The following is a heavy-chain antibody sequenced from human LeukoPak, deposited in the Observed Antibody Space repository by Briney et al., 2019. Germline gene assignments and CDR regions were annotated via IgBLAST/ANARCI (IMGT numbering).Heavy chain of an antibody. J-gene: IGHJ4*02. CDR1: GGTFSSYG. D-gene: IGHD3-3*02. CDR3: ARDATTLPRPIFGVAPADY. CDR2: ISAYNGNT. Sequence: ASVKVSCKASGGTFSSYGISWVRQAPGQGLEWMGWISAYNGNTNYAQKLQGRVTMTTDTSTSTAYMELRSLRSDDTAVYYCARDATTLPRPIFGVAPADYWGQGTLVTVSS. V-gene: IGHV1-18*01.